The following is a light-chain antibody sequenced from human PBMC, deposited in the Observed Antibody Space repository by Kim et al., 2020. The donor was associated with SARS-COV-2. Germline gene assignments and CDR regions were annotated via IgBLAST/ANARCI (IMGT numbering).Light chain of an antibody. J-gene: IGKJ1*01. CDR1: QGINSW. CDR2: AAS. CDR3: QQTHSFPRT. V-gene: IGKV1-12*01. Sequence: ACVGDRVTITCRASQGINSWLAWYQQKPGKAPKLLISAASSLQSGFPSRFSGSGSGTGFTLTISSLQPEDFATYYCQQTHSFPRTFGQGTKVDIK.